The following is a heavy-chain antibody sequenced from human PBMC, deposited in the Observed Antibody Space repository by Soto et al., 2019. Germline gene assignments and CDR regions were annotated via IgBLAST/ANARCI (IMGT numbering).Heavy chain of an antibody. J-gene: IGHJ6*02. CDR3: ARKLELRGSYYYYYDMDV. CDR2: INPNSGGT. D-gene: IGHD1-7*01. Sequence: ASVKVSCKASGYTFIDYYMHWVRQAPGQGLEWMGWINPNSGGTNYAQKFQGRVTMTRDTSISTAYMELSRLRSDDTAVYYCARKLELRGSYYYYYDMDVWGQGTTVTVSS. CDR1: GYTFIDYY. V-gene: IGHV1-2*02.